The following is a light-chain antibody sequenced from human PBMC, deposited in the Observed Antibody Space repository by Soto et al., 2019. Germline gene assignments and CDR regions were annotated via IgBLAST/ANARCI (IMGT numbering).Light chain of an antibody. CDR3: QQYASSPRA. Sequence: EIVMTQSPAILSVSPGDRATLSCSASQNVSNNLAWYQQKPGQAPRLLIYGASTRATGIPDRFSGSGSGTDFTLTISSLQPEDFAVYFCQQYASSPRAFGQGTKVDIK. CDR2: GAS. CDR1: QNVSNN. V-gene: IGKV3-15*01. J-gene: IGKJ1*01.